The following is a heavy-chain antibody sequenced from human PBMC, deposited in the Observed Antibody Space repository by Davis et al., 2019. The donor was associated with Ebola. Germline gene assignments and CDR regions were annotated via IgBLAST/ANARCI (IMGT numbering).Heavy chain of an antibody. V-gene: IGHV3-33*01. CDR3: ARSKKGLEQLGR. CDR2: IWYDGSNK. CDR1: GFTFSSYG. J-gene: IGHJ5*02. Sequence: GESLKISCAASGFTFSSYGMHWVRQAPGKGLEWVAVIWYDGSNKYYADSVKGRFTISRDNAKNSLYLQMNSLRDGDTAVYYCARSKKGLEQLGRWGQGTLVTVSS. D-gene: IGHD3/OR15-3a*01.